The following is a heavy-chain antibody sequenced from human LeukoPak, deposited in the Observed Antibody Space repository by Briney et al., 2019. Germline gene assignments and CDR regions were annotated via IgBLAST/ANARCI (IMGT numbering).Heavy chain of an antibody. CDR1: GGSISSGGYY. V-gene: IGHV4-31*03. D-gene: IGHD5-18*01. CDR2: IYYSGST. CDR3: ARGAMVTAPDWFDP. J-gene: IGHJ5*02. Sequence: PSQTLSLTCTVSGGSISSGGYYWSWIRQHPGKGLEWIGYIYYSGSTYYNPSLKSRVTISVDTSKNQFSLKLSSVTAADTAVYYCARGAMVTAPDWFDPWGQGTLVTASS.